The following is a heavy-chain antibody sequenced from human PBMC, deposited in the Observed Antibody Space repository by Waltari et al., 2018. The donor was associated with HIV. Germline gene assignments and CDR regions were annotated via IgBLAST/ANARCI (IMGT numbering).Heavy chain of an antibody. CDR1: GFTFTSSA. J-gene: IGHJ4*02. D-gene: IGHD2-15*01. Sequence: QMQLVQSGPEVKKPGNSVKVSCKASGFTFTSSAVQWVRPASVQRLEWIGWIVVGSGNTNYAQKFQERVTITRDMSTSTAYMELSSLRSEDTAVYYCAARYCSGGSCYWAFDYWGQGTLVTVSS. CDR2: IVVGSGNT. V-gene: IGHV1-58*01. CDR3: AARYCSGGSCYWAFDY.